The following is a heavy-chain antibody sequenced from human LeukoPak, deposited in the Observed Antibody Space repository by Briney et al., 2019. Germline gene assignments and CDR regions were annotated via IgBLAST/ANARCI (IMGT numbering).Heavy chain of an antibody. CDR2: INHSGST. J-gene: IGHJ5*02. CDR3: ARVPSKWDNWFDP. Sequence: PSETLSLTCAVYGGSFSGYYWSWIRQPPGKGLEWIGEINHSGSTNYNPSLKSRVTISVDTSKNQFSLKLSSVTAADTAVYYCARVPSKWDNWFDPWGQGTLVTVSS. CDR1: GGSFSGYY. D-gene: IGHD1-26*01. V-gene: IGHV4-34*01.